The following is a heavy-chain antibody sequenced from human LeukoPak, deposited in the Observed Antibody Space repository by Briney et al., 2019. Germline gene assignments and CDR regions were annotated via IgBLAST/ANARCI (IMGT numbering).Heavy chain of an antibody. Sequence: GGSLRLSCAASGFTFSDYMMNWVRQAPGKGLEWVSYISSTSTTIYYADSVKGRFTISRDNAKKSLFLQMNSLRDEDTAVYYCVRLRGSGGFYYFDSWGQGTLVTLSS. CDR1: GFTFSDYM. CDR3: VRLRGSGGFYYFDS. CDR2: ISSTSTTI. V-gene: IGHV3-48*02. D-gene: IGHD5-12*01. J-gene: IGHJ4*02.